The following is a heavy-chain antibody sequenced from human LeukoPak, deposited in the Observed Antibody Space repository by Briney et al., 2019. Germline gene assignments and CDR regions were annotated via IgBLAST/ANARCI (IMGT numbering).Heavy chain of an antibody. CDR1: GESFRGYY. CDR3: ARGLPYDSSGYYFDY. Sequence: SETLSLTCAVYGESFRGYYWSWMPEPPGKGREWSGEINHSGRTNYNPSLKSRVTISVDKSKNQFSLKLSSVNAADTAVYYCARGLPYDSSGYYFDYWGQGTLVTVSS. J-gene: IGHJ4*02. D-gene: IGHD3-22*01. V-gene: IGHV4-34*01. CDR2: INHSGRT.